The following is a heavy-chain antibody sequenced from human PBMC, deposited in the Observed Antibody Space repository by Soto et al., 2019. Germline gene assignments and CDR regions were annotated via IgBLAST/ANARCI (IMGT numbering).Heavy chain of an antibody. Sequence: QVQLVQSGAEVKKTGASVEVSCKASGYTFISYGISWVRQAPGQGLEWMGWISAYNGKTNYAQKFQGRVTMTTDTSTSTAYMELRSLRPDDTAIYYCARAGFSTRCLGILANGVHGVELDYWGQGTLVTVYS. J-gene: IGHJ4*02. CDR2: ISAYNGKT. V-gene: IGHV1-18*01. D-gene: IGHD6-13*01. CDR3: ARAGFSTRCLGILANGVHGVELDY. CDR1: GYTFISYG.